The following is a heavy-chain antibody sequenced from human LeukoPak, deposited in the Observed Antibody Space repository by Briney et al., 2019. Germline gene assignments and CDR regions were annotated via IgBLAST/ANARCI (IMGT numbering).Heavy chain of an antibody. CDR3: ARELEQLNWFDP. Sequence: ASVKVSCKASGGTFSSYAISWVRQAPGQGLEWMGGIIPIFGTANYAQKFQGRDTITADESTSTAYMELSSLRSEDTAVYYCARELEQLNWFDPWGQGTLSPSPQ. CDR1: GGTFSSYA. D-gene: IGHD1/OR15-1a*01. J-gene: IGHJ5*02. CDR2: IIPIFGTA. V-gene: IGHV1-69*13.